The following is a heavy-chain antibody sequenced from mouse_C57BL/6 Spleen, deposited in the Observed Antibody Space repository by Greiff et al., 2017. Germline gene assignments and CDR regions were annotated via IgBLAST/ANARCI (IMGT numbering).Heavy chain of an antibody. CDR1: GYSITSGYY. V-gene: IGHV3-6*01. CDR2: ISYDGSN. J-gene: IGHJ1*03. Sequence: ESGPGLVKPSQSLSLTCSVTGYSITSGYYWNWIRQFPGNKLEWMGYISYDGSNNYNPSLKNRISITRDTSKNQFFLKLNSVTTEDTATYYCARIYYDYDVWYFDVWGTGTTVTVSS. D-gene: IGHD2-4*01. CDR3: ARIYYDYDVWYFDV.